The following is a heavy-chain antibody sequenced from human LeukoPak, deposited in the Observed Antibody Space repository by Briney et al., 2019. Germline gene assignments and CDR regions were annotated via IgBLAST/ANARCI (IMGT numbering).Heavy chain of an antibody. CDR3: ARGYCSSPSCVDP. CDR1: GYTFTSYY. Sequence: ASVKVSCKASGYTFTSYYMPWVRQAPGQGLEWMGIINASDGSTSYAQKFQGRVTMTRDMSTTTVYMELHSLRSKDTAVYYCARGYCSSPSCVDPWGQGTLVTVSS. V-gene: IGHV1-46*01. CDR2: INASDGST. J-gene: IGHJ5*02. D-gene: IGHD2-2*01.